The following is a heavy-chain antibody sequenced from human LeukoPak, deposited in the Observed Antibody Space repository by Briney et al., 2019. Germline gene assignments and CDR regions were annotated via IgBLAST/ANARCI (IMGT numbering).Heavy chain of an antibody. CDR1: GFTLSSYW. Sequence: PGGSLRLSCAASGFTLSSYWMSWVRQAPGKGLEWVSAISGSGGSTYYADSVKGRFTISRDYSKNTLYLQMNSLRAEDTAVYYCAKTRYNWNSGPFDPWGQGTLVTVSS. D-gene: IGHD1-7*01. CDR3: AKTRYNWNSGPFDP. V-gene: IGHV3-23*01. CDR2: ISGSGGST. J-gene: IGHJ5*02.